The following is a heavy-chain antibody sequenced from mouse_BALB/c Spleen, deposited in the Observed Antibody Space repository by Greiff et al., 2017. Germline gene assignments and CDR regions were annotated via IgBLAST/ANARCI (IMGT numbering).Heavy chain of an antibody. CDR2: IHPSNGRT. V-gene: IGHV1S81*02. Sequence: QVQLQQPGPELVKPAASVKLSCNASGYTFTSYWMHWVKQRPGQGLEWLGEIHPSNGRTNYNEKFKSKATLTVDNSSRTAYMQLSSLTSEDSAVYDCARLSVAWFAYWGQGTLVTVSA. CDR1: GYTFTSYW. CDR3: ARLSVAWFAY. J-gene: IGHJ3*01. D-gene: IGHD6-2*01.